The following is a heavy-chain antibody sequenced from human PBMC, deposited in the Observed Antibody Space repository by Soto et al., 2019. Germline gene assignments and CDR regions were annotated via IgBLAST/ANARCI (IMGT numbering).Heavy chain of an antibody. J-gene: IGHJ5*02. CDR1: GYTFTSYG. CDR3: ARTLYDYVWGSYRPTTNWFDP. D-gene: IGHD3-16*02. Sequence: GASVKVSCKASGYTFTSYGISWVRQAPGQGLEWMGWISAYNGNTNYAQKLQGRVTMTTDTSTSTAYMELRSLRSDDTAVYYCARTLYDYVWGSYRPTTNWFDPWGQGTLVTSPQ. V-gene: IGHV1-18*01. CDR2: ISAYNGNT.